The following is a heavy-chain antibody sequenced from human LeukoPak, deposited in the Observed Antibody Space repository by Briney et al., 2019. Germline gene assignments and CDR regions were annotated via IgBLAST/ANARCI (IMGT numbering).Heavy chain of an antibody. CDR2: IKQDGSEK. V-gene: IGHV3-7*01. J-gene: IGHJ4*02. Sequence: GGSLRLSCEASGFSFSTYWMSWVRQAPGKRPEWMANIKQDGSEKYYVDSVKGRFTISRDNAKNSLFLQMNSLRAEDTAMYYCVRGKGYYEIRGQGTLVTVSS. CDR1: GFSFSTYW. CDR3: VRGKGYYEI. D-gene: IGHD3-22*01.